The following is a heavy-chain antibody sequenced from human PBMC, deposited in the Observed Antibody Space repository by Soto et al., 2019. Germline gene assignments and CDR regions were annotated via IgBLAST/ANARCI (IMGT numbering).Heavy chain of an antibody. CDR3: ARGGLIVVVMADY. D-gene: IGHD3-22*01. J-gene: IGHJ4*02. Sequence: QGQLVESWGGVVQPGRSLRLSCAASGFTFSSYAMHWVRQAPGKGLECVAVISYDGSNKYYADSVKGRFTISRDNSNNTLYLQMNSLRAEDTAVYYCARGGLIVVVMADYWGQGTLVTVSS. CDR1: GFTFSSYA. CDR2: ISYDGSNK. V-gene: IGHV3-30-3*01.